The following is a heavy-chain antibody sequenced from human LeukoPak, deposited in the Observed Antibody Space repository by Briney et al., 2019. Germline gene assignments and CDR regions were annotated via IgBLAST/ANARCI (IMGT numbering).Heavy chain of an antibody. CDR3: VRDLHWGPDY. CDR1: GFTFTDFW. Sequence: ASVKVSFKATGFTFTDFWMCWVRQAPGQGLEWVGCIQTSSGGTNYAQKFQDRVTLTRDTSTNTVYMGVSRLRFDDTAVYYCVRDLHWGPDYWGQGTLVTVSS. J-gene: IGHJ4*02. V-gene: IGHV1-2*02. D-gene: IGHD7-27*01. CDR2: IQTSSGGT.